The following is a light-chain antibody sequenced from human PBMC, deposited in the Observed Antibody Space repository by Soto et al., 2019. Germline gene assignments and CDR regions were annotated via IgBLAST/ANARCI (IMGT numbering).Light chain of an antibody. CDR1: QSISSW. J-gene: IGKJ1*01. CDR2: KAS. V-gene: IGKV1-5*03. Sequence: DIQMTHSTSALCAVVGDRGTITCRASQSISSWLAWYQQKPGKAPKLLIYKASSLESGVPSRFSGSGSGTEFTLTISSLQPDDFATYYCQQYKRYPAFRQGPKV. CDR3: QQYKRYPA.